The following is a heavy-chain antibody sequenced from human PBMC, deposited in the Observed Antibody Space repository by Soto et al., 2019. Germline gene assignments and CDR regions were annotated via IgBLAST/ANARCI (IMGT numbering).Heavy chain of an antibody. Sequence: ASVKVSCKASGYTFTSYYMHWVRQAPGQGLEWMGIINPSGGSTSYAQKFQGRVTMTRDTSTSTVYMELSSLRSEDTAVYYCARARGIAEHRGVANPKKNWFDPWGQGTLVTVYS. D-gene: IGHD6-13*01. CDR1: GYTFTSYY. J-gene: IGHJ5*02. V-gene: IGHV1-46*01. CDR3: ARARGIAEHRGVANPKKNWFDP. CDR2: INPSGGST.